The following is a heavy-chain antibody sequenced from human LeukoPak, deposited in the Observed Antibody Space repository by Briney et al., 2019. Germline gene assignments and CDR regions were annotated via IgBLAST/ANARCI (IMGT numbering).Heavy chain of an antibody. CDR2: INPSNGDT. CDR1: GYTFTYHY. Sequence: ASVKVSCKAPGYTFTYHYTHLVRQAPGQGLEWMGIINPSNGDTNYAQRFQGRVTMTRDTSTSTVYMELSSLDSEDTAVYYCARESDVGKDFDCWGQGTLVTVSS. J-gene: IGHJ4*02. V-gene: IGHV1-46*01. D-gene: IGHD1-1*01. CDR3: ARESDVGKDFDC.